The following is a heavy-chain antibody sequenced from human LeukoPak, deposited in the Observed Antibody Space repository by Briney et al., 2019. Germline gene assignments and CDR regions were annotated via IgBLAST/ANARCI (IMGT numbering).Heavy chain of an antibody. CDR3: VLAPNSNWFDF. J-gene: IGHJ5*01. D-gene: IGHD2-8*01. Sequence: SETLSLTCSVSGDSISDFYWNWIRQSPEKGLEWIGNIHYSGSSIYNPSLMSRVSMSIDTSMEQFFLKLASVTAADTAVYYCVLAPNSNWFDFWGQGILVTVSS. CDR1: GDSISDFY. V-gene: IGHV4-59*08. CDR2: IHYSGSS.